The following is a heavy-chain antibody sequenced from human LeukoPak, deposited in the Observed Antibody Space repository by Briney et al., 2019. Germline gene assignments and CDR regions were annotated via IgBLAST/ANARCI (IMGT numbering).Heavy chain of an antibody. J-gene: IGHJ4*02. CDR1: GGSISSYY. D-gene: IGHD2-21*01. V-gene: IGHV4-59*01. Sequence: ASETLSLTCTVSGGSISSYYWSWIRQPPGKGLEWIGYIYYSGSTNYNPSLKSRVTISVDTSKNQFSLKLSSVTAADTAVYYCARGGGTYCGDDCYNDFDYWGQGTLVTVSS. CDR2: IYYSGST. CDR3: ARGGGTYCGDDCYNDFDY.